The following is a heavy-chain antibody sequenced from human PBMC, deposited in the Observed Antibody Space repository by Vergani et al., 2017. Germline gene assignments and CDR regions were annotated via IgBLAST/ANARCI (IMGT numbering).Heavy chain of an antibody. V-gene: IGHV1-69*18. CDR3: ARTDKSEDNDGDYDYYYYYGMDV. D-gene: IGHD4-17*01. CDR1: GGTFSSYA. J-gene: IGHJ6*02. Sequence: QVQLVQSGAEVKKPGSSVKVSCKASGGTFSSYAISWVRQAPGQGLEWMGRIIPIFGTANYAQKFQGRVTITADESTSTAYMELSSLRSEDTAVYYCARTDKSEDNDGDYDYYYYYGMDVWGQGTTVTVSS. CDR2: IIPIFGTA.